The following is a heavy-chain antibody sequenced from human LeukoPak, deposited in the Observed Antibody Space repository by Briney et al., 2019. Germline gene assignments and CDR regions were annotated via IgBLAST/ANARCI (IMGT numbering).Heavy chain of an antibody. V-gene: IGHV1-69*05. CDR2: IIPIFGTA. CDR3: ARSQTAILLFFDY. J-gene: IGHJ4*02. Sequence: LVKVSCKASGGTFSSYAISWVRQAPGQGLEWMGGIIPIFGTANYAQKFQGRVTITTDESTSTAYMELSSLRSEDTAVYYCARSQTAILLFFDYWGQGTLVTVSS. CDR1: GGTFSSYA. D-gene: IGHD2-21*02.